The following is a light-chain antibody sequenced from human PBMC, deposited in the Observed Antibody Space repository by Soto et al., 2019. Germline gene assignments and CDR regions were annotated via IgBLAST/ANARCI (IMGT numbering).Light chain of an antibody. CDR2: AAS. V-gene: IGKV1-5*01. J-gene: IGKJ5*01. CDR1: QSISNW. CDR3: QQYNIHST. Sequence: DIQMPQSPSTLSASLGDRVTITCRASQSISNWLACYQQKPGKAPNLLIYAASSLQSGVPSRFSGSGSGTEFTLTITSLQADDFASYYCQQYNIHSTFGQGTLLEIK.